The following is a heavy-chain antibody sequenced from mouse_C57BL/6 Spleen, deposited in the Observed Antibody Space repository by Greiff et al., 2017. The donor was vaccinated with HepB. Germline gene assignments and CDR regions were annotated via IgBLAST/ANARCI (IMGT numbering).Heavy chain of an antibody. J-gene: IGHJ3*01. CDR3: AVYYSNSGD. CDR2: INPNNGGT. D-gene: IGHD2-5*01. Sequence: VQLQQSGPELVKPGASVKISCKASGYTFTDYYMNWVKQSHGKSLEWIGDINPNNGGTSYNQKFKGKATLTVDKSSSTADMELRSLTSEDSAVYYCAVYYSNSGDWGQGTLVTVSA. V-gene: IGHV1-26*01. CDR1: GYTFTDYY.